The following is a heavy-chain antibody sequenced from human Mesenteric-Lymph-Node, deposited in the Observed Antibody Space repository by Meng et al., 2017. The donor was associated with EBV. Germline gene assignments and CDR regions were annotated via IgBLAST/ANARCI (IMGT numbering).Heavy chain of an antibody. D-gene: IGHD3-9*01. Sequence: QLQLQESGSGLLMPSQTMSLTCTVSGDSITSSGYSLTWIRQPPGEALEWIGYISPRGSTYYNPSLKSRVTMSLDRSKNDFSLSLTSVTAADTAVYYCARENDVLTGLDHWGQGILVTVSS. J-gene: IGHJ4*02. CDR1: GDSITSSGYS. CDR2: ISPRGST. CDR3: ARENDVLTGLDH. V-gene: IGHV4-30-2*01.